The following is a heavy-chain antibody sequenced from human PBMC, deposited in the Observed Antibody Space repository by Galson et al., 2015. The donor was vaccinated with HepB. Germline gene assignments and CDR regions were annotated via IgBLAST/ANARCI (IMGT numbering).Heavy chain of an antibody. J-gene: IGHJ3*02. Sequence: SETLSLTCTVSGGSISSSTYDWGWIRQPPGKGLEWIGSISYSGSTNYTPSLKSRVTMSVDTSNTQFSLKLTSVTAADTAVYYCARDTGPQWLSPTPMCAFDIWGQGTMVTVSS. CDR1: GGSISSSTYD. CDR3: ARDTGPQWLSPTPMCAFDI. CDR2: ISYSGST. V-gene: IGHV4-39*07. D-gene: IGHD6-19*01.